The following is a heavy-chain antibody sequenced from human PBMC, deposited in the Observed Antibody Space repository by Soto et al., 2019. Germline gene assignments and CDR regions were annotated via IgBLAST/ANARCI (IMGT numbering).Heavy chain of an antibody. J-gene: IGHJ6*02. V-gene: IGHV1-69*06. CDR1: GGTFSSYA. Sequence: QVQLVQSGAEVKKPGSSVKVSCKASGGTFSSYAINWVRQAPGQGLEWMGGIIPIFGTANYAQKFQGRVTITADKSTSTAYMELSSLRSEDTAVYYCARDVWVAGKDSDYYYYGMDVWGQGTTVTVSS. CDR3: ARDVWVAGKDSDYYYYGMDV. CDR2: IIPIFGTA. D-gene: IGHD6-19*01.